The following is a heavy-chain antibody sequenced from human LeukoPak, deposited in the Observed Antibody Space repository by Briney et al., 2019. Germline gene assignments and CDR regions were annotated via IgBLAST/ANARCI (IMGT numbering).Heavy chain of an antibody. CDR2: ISDSGCST. D-gene: IGHD2-2*01. J-gene: IGHJ5*02. CDR1: GFTFSSYA. Sequence: GGSLRLSCAASGFTFSSYAMSGVRQAPGKGLEWVSSISDSGCSTYYADPVKGRFTISRDNSKNTLYLQMNGLRAEDTAVYYCAKDPRGYCSSTSCPNWFDPWGQGTLVTVSS. CDR3: AKDPRGYCSSTSCPNWFDP. V-gene: IGHV3-23*01.